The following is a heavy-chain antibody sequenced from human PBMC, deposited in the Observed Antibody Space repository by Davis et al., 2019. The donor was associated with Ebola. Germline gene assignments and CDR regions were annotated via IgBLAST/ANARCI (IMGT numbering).Heavy chain of an antibody. CDR3: ATLRRTITGMDDGFDI. J-gene: IGHJ3*02. D-gene: IGHD1-20*01. CDR1: GNSFSSHW. V-gene: IGHV5-51*01. Sequence: GGSLRLSCQDSGNSFSSHWIGWVRQMPGKGLEWMGIILTGYSDTRYRPSFRGQVTISADKSFKTAFLQWSSLKASDTARYYCATLRRTITGMDDGFDIWGQGTMVTVSS. CDR2: ILTGYSDT.